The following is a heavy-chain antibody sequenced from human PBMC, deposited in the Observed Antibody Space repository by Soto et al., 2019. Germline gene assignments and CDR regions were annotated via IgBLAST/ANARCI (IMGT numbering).Heavy chain of an antibody. CDR1: GFTFNSYD. D-gene: IGHD1-26*01. Sequence: EVQLVESGGGLVQPGGSLRLSCAASGFTFNSYDFNWVRQAPGKGLEWVSYISTTGSIVYYADSVRGRFTFSRDNAENSLYLQMNSLRDDDTAVYFCARLGGNYRNYYGVEVWGQGTTVTVSS. CDR3: ARLGGNYRNYYGVEV. V-gene: IGHV3-48*02. CDR2: ISTTGSIV. J-gene: IGHJ6*02.